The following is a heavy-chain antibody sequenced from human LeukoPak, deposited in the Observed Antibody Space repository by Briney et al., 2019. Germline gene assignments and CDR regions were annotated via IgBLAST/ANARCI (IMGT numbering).Heavy chain of an antibody. CDR1: GYTFTGYY. J-gene: IGHJ3*02. CDR2: INPNSGGT. V-gene: IGHV1-2*02. CDR3: ARESTFDI. Sequence: GASVKVSCKASGYTFTGYYIHWARQAPGQGLEWMGWINPNSGGTNYAQNVQGRVTMTRDTSISTAYMELSRLESDDTAVYYCARESTFDIWGQGTMVTVSS.